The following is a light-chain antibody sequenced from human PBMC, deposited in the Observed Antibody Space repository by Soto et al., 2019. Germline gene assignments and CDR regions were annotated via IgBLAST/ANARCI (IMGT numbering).Light chain of an antibody. CDR1: QSVSDY. CDR2: DAS. Sequence: EIVLTQSPSTLSLSPGERATLSCRASQSVSDYLAWYQQRPGQAPRLLIYDASTRATGIPARFSGSGSGTDFTLTISSLEPEDFAIYYCQQRSNWPPWTFGQGTKVDIK. V-gene: IGKV3-11*01. J-gene: IGKJ1*01. CDR3: QQRSNWPPWT.